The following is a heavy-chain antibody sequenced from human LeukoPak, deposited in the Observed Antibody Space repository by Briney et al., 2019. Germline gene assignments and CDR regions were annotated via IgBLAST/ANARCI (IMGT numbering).Heavy chain of an antibody. Sequence: SETLSLTCAVYGGSFSGYYWSWIRQPPGKGLEWIGYIYYSGSTNYNPSLKSRVTISVDTSKNQFSLKLSSVTAADTAVYYCARGDWFDPWGQGTLVTVSS. V-gene: IGHV4-59*12. CDR1: GGSFSGYY. J-gene: IGHJ5*02. CDR3: ARGDWFDP. CDR2: IYYSGST.